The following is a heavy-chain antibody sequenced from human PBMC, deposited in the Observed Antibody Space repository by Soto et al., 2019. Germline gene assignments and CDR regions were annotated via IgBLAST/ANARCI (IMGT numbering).Heavy chain of an antibody. Sequence: QVQLQESGPGLVKTSESLFLTWTFSGGSVSSGSYFWSWIRQPPGKGLEWLGYIYYTGNTNYNPSLKSRLTISVDSSKNQFSLKLSSVTAADTAVYYCAREKTGDLTFFDSWGQGTLVTVSS. J-gene: IGHJ4*02. CDR1: GGSVSSGSYF. V-gene: IGHV4-61*01. D-gene: IGHD3-16*01. CDR3: AREKTGDLTFFDS. CDR2: IYYTGNT.